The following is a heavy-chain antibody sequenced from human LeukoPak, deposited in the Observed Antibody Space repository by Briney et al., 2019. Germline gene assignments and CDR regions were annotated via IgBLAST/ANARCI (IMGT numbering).Heavy chain of an antibody. D-gene: IGHD5-24*01. V-gene: IGHV4-59*01. Sequence: PSETLSLTCTVSGGSISSYYWSWIRQPPGKGLEWIGYIYYSGSTNYNPSLKSRVTISVDTSKNQFSLKLSSVTAADTAVYYCARVPGERWLQFYDYWGQGTLVTVSS. CDR2: IYYSGST. CDR3: ARVPGERWLQFYDY. CDR1: GGSISSYY. J-gene: IGHJ4*02.